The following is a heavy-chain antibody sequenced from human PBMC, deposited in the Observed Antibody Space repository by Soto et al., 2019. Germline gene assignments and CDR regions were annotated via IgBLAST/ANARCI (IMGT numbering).Heavy chain of an antibody. D-gene: IGHD3-3*01. CDR3: AKESGYSAYDAFDI. J-gene: IGHJ3*02. Sequence: GGSLRLSCAASGFTFSSYAMSWVRQALGKGLEWVAVISYDGSNKYYADSVKGRFTISRDNSKNTLYLQMNSLRAEDTAVYYCAKESGYSAYDAFDIWGQGTMVT. CDR2: ISYDGSNK. CDR1: GFTFSSYA. V-gene: IGHV3-30*18.